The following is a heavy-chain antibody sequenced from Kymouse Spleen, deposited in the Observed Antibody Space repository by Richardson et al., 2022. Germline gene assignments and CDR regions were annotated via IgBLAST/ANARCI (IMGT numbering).Heavy chain of an antibody. CDR3: ARDKSIAARRYYYYYYGMDV. J-gene: IGHJ6*02. V-gene: IGHV3-33*01. CDR1: GFTFSSYG. Sequence: QVQLVESGGGVVQPGRSLRLSCAASGFTFSSYGMHWVRQAPGKGLEWVAVIWYDGSNKYYADSVKGRFTISRDNSKNTLYLQMNSLRAEDTAVYYCARDKSIAARRYYYYYYGMDVWGQGTTVTVSS. D-gene: IGHD6-6*01. CDR2: IWYDGSNK.